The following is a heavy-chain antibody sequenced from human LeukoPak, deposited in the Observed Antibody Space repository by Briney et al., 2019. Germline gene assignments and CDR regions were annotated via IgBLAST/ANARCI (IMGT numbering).Heavy chain of an antibody. D-gene: IGHD3-3*01. CDR2: IRYSGST. CDR3: ARHQGVVDL. V-gene: IGHV4-59*08. CDR1: GDSISNYY. Sequence: SETLSLTCTVSGDSISNYYWSWLRQPPGKGLEWIGYIRYSGSTNYNPSLKSRVTISVDTSKNQFSLKLSSVTAADTAVYYCARHQGVVDLWGRGSLVTVSS. J-gene: IGHJ2*01.